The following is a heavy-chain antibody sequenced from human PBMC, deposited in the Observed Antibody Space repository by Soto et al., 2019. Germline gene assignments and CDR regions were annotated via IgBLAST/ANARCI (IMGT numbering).Heavy chain of an antibody. V-gene: IGHV3-23*01. Sequence: PVGSLRLSCAASAFTFSSYAMHWVRQAPGKGLEWVSSVSGSGGSTYYADSVKGRFTISRDNSRNTLYLQMNSLRAEDTAVYNSGTAPPPVAGKGPWDFWGRGTLVTLSS. CDR1: AFTFSSYA. CDR3: GTAPPPVAGKGPWDF. D-gene: IGHD6-19*01. J-gene: IGHJ4*02. CDR2: VSGSGGST.